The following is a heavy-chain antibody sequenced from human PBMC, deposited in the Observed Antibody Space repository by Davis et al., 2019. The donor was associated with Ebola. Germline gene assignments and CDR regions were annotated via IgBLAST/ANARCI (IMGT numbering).Heavy chain of an antibody. CDR2: IRCEATSQ. D-gene: IGHD3-22*01. CDR1: GFTFSYTE. V-gene: IGHV3-30*02. Sequence: GESLKISCAISGFTFSYTEMSWVRQAPGKGLEWVAFIRCEATSQDYGKSVQGRFLISRDDSKNTLYLQMNSLRVDDTAVYFCARDGPNYDVDYWGQGTLVTVSA. CDR3: ARDGPNYDVDY. J-gene: IGHJ4*02.